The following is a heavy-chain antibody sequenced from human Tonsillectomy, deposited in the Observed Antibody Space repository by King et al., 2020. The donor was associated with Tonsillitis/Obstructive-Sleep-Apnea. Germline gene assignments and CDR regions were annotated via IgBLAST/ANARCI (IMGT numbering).Heavy chain of an antibody. CDR3: ARGGYYGSGSNYDY. Sequence: VQLVESGGGVVQPGRSLRLSCAASGFTFSSYAMHWVRQAPGKGLEWVAVISYDGSNKYYADSVKGRFTISRDNSKNTLYLQMNSLRAEDTAVYYCARGGYYGSGSNYDYWGQGTLVTVSS. CDR1: GFTFSSYA. CDR2: ISYDGSNK. J-gene: IGHJ4*02. V-gene: IGHV3-30*04. D-gene: IGHD3-10*01.